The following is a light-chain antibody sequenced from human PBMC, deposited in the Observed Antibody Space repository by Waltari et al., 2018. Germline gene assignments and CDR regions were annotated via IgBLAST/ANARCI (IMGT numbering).Light chain of an antibody. V-gene: IGLV2-11*01. CDR1: SSDVGGYNY. J-gene: IGLJ1*01. Sequence: QSALTQPRSVSGSPGQSVTISCTGTSSDVGGYNYFSWYQQHPGKAPKLMIYDVSKRPSGVPDRFSGSKSGNTASLTISGLQAEDEADYYCCSYAGSYFRVFGTGTKVTVL. CDR3: CSYAGSYFRV. CDR2: DVS.